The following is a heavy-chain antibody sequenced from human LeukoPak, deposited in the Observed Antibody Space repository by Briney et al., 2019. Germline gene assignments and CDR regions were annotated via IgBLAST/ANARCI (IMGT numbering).Heavy chain of an antibody. Sequence: GGSLRLSCAASGFTFSSYAMHWVRQAPGKGLEWVAVISYDGSNKYYADSVKGRFTISRDNSKNTLYLQMNSLRAEDTAVYYCARDRSIAAAGYYYYMDVWGKGTTVTVSS. V-gene: IGHV3-30*04. J-gene: IGHJ6*03. CDR1: GFTFSSYA. D-gene: IGHD6-13*01. CDR2: ISYDGSNK. CDR3: ARDRSIAAAGYYYYMDV.